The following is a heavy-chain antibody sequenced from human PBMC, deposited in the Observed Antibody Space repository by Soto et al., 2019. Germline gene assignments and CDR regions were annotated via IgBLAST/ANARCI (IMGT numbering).Heavy chain of an antibody. V-gene: IGHV4-31*03. CDR2: IYYSGST. J-gene: IGHJ5*02. CDR3: ARVFSDSSSFFDP. CDR1: GGSISSGGYY. D-gene: IGHD6-13*01. Sequence: PSETLSLTCTVSGGSISSGGYYWSWIRQHPGKGLEWIGYIYYSGSTYYNPSLMSRVTISVDTSKNQFSLKLSSVTAADTAVYYCARVFSDSSSFFDPWGQGTLVTVSS.